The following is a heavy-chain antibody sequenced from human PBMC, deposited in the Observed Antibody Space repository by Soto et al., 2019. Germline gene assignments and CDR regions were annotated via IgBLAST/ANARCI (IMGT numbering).Heavy chain of an antibody. D-gene: IGHD3-9*01. CDR2: INHSGST. CDR1: GGSFSGYY. CDR3: ARDGYDILTGRPLDY. V-gene: IGHV4-34*01. Sequence: SETLSLTCAVYGGSFSGYYWSWIRQPPGKGLEWIGEINHSGSTNYNPSLKSRVTISVDTSKNQFSLKLSSVTAADTAVYYCARDGYDILTGRPLDYWGKGTLVT. J-gene: IGHJ4*02.